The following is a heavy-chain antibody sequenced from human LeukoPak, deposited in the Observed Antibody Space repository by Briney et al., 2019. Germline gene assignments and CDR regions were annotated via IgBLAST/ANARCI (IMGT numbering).Heavy chain of an antibody. J-gene: IGHJ4*02. CDR3: ARVLSPYYYGSGSYLLLDY. V-gene: IGHV4-39*07. CDR1: GGSISSSSSY. D-gene: IGHD3-10*01. CDR2: IYYSGST. Sequence: PSETLSLTCTVSGGSISSSSSYWGWIRQPPGRGLGWLGCIYYSGSTYYNPSLKSRVTMSVDTSKNQFSLKLRSVTAADTAVYYCARVLSPYYYGSGSYLLLDYCGQGPVVTVSS.